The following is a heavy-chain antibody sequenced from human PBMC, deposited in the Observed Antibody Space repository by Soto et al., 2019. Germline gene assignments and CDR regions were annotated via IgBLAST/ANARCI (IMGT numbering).Heavy chain of an antibody. CDR1: GDTFSRYT. CDR3: ATNYGSGSAAFDY. D-gene: IGHD3-10*01. V-gene: IGHV1-69*02. Sequence: QVQLVQSGPEMKKPGSSVRVSCTASGDTFSRYTISWVRQAPGQGLEWMGRIIPMLSMSNHARNFQGRVTLTPDRXTSTAYMVLSGLTSGDTAMYFCATNYGSGSAAFDYWGQGTLVTVSS. CDR2: IIPMLSMS. J-gene: IGHJ4*02.